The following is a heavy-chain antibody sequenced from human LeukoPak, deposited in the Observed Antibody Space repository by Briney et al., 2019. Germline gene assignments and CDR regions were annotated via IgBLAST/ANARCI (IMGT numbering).Heavy chain of an antibody. J-gene: IGHJ4*02. D-gene: IGHD6-19*01. CDR1: GFTFSSYE. Sequence: GGSLRLSCAASGFTFSSYEMNWVRQAPGKGLEWVSYISRSGSTRTYADSVKGRFTISRDNAQNSLYLEMNSLRAEDTAVYYCAREIVSAVAGNFDYWGQGTLVAVSS. CDR2: ISRSGSTR. V-gene: IGHV3-48*03. CDR3: AREIVSAVAGNFDY.